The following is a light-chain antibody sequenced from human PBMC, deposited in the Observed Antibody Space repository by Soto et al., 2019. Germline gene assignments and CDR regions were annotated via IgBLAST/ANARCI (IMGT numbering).Light chain of an antibody. CDR1: SSDVGGYNY. V-gene: IGLV2-14*01. CDR3: SSYTTTNTYV. CDR2: EVG. Sequence: QSALTKPASVSGSPGQSITISCTGTSSDVGGYNYVSWNQQHPGKAPKLIIYEVGNRPSGVSNRFSGSKSGDTASLTISGLQAEDEADYYCSSYTTTNTYVFGTGTKLTVL. J-gene: IGLJ1*01.